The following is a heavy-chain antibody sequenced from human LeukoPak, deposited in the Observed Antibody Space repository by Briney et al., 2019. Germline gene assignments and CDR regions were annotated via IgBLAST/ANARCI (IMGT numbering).Heavy chain of an antibody. D-gene: IGHD3-10*01. J-gene: IGHJ4*02. Sequence: SGPTLVKPTQTLTLTCTFSGFSLSTTGVAVAWIRQPPGKALEWLAVTYWNNDKSYSPSLKSRLTITKDTSKNQVVLIMANMDPVDTGTYYCAHKGRGSGSYTMWGQGTLVTVSS. V-gene: IGHV2-5*01. CDR2: TYWNNDK. CDR1: GFSLSTTGVA. CDR3: AHKGRGSGSYTM.